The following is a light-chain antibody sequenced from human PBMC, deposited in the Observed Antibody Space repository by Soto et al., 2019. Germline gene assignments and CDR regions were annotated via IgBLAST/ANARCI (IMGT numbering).Light chain of an antibody. CDR3: QQYKDYWT. CDR1: QIMTTW. CDR2: DAS. Sequence: DIQMTQSPSTLSASVGDRVVITCRASQIMTTWLAWYQQKPGKAPKLLIYDASSLESGVPSRFSGSGSGTEFTLTLSRLQPADFATYYCQQYKDYWTLGQGTKVDSK. J-gene: IGKJ1*01. V-gene: IGKV1-5*01.